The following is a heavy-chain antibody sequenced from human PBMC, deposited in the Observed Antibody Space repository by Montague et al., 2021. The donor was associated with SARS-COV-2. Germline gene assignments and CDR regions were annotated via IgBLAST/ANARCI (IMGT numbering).Heavy chain of an antibody. CDR1: GGSVSSSPYY. J-gene: IGHJ6*03. V-gene: IGHV4-39*01. D-gene: IGHD3-10*01. CDR3: ASSYYYGSGTYVYNYYMDV. Sequence: SETLSLTCTVSGGSVSSSPYYWGWIRQPPGRGLEWVGSISYSGRTXFSPSVKSRLTISVDSSENQFSLRLSSVTAADTAVYYCASSYYYGSGTYVYNYYMDVWGKGTTVTVSS. CDR2: ISYSGRT.